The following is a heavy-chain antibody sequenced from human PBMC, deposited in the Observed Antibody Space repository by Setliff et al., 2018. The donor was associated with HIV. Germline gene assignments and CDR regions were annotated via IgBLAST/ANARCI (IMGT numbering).Heavy chain of an antibody. J-gene: IGHJ3*02. CDR2: INPNSGGT. D-gene: IGHD5-18*01. Sequence: ASVKVSCKASGYTFTGYYMHWVRQAPGQGLEWMGWINPNSGGTNYAQKFQGRVTMTRDTSISTAYMELSRLRPEDTAVYYCARGRSYDGSGYSDDAFDIWGQGTMVTVSS. CDR1: GYTFTGYY. V-gene: IGHV1-2*02. CDR3: ARGRSYDGSGYSDDAFDI.